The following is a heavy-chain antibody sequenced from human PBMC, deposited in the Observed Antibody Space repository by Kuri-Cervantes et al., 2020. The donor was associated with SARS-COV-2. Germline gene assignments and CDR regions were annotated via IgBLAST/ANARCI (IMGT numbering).Heavy chain of an antibody. CDR1: GGTFSSYT. CDR2: IIPILGIA. V-gene: IGHV1-69*04. D-gene: IGHD5-12*01. Sequence: SVKVSCKASGGTFSSYTISWVRQAPGQGLEWMGRIIPILGIANYAQKFQGRVTMTRNTSISTAYMELSSLRSEDTAVYYCARDGVSGYDHFDYWGQGTLVTVSS. CDR3: ARDGVSGYDHFDY. J-gene: IGHJ4*02.